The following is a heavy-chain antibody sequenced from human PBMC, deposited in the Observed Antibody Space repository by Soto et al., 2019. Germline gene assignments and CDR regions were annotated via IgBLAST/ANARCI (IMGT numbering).Heavy chain of an antibody. J-gene: IGHJ4*02. D-gene: IGHD6-13*01. CDR1: GGSISSYY. V-gene: IGHV4-59*08. CDR2: IYYSGST. Sequence: SETLSLTCTVSGGSISSYYWSWIRQPPGKGLEWIGYIYYSGSTNYNPSLKSRVTISVDTSKNQFSLKLSSVTAADTAVYYCARHMRSSSWYAGFNYWGQGTLVTVSS. CDR3: ARHMRSSSWYAGFNY.